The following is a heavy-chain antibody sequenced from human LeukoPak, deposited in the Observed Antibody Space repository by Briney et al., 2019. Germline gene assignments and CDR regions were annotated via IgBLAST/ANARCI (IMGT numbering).Heavy chain of an antibody. V-gene: IGHV3-23*01. D-gene: IGHD6-19*01. CDR3: ATQQWLISDFDY. CDR1: GFTFSNYG. Sequence: GGSLRLSCAASGFTFSNYGMSWVRQAPGKGLEWVSGISGSRGRTYYADSVKGRFTISRDNSKNTLYLQMNSLRAEDTAIYYCATQQWLISDFDYWGQGTLVTVSS. J-gene: IGHJ4*02. CDR2: ISGSRGRT.